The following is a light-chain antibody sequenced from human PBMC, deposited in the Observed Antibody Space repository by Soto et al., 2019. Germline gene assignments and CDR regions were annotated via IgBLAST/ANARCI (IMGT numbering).Light chain of an antibody. Sequence: QSALTQPASVSGSPGQSITISCTGTSSDFGSYSVVSWYQQHPGKAPKLLIYEGTKRPSGVSRRISGSESGNTASLTISGLQAEDEADYYCHSYARGTLVFGGGTKLTVL. V-gene: IGLV2-23*01. J-gene: IGLJ3*02. CDR2: EGT. CDR3: HSYARGTLV. CDR1: SSDFGSYSV.